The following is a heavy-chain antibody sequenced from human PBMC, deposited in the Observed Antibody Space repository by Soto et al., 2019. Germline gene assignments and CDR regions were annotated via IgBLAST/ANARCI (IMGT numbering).Heavy chain of an antibody. J-gene: IGHJ6*02. CDR1: GGSISSYY. CDR3: ARDGYTVTPNYYYGMDV. D-gene: IGHD4-4*01. Sequence: QVQLQESGPGLVKPSETLSLTCTVSGGSISSYYWSWIRQPPGKGLEWIGYIYYNGNTNYNPSLKSRFTISVDTSKNQFSLKLSSVTAADTAVYYCARDGYTVTPNYYYGMDVWGQGTTVTVSS. CDR2: IYYNGNT. V-gene: IGHV4-59*01.